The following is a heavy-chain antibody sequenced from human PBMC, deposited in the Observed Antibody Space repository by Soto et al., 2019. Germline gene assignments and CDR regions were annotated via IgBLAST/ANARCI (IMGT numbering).Heavy chain of an antibody. V-gene: IGHV4-59*02. Sequence: PSETLSLTCTFSCGSVINYYWTWIRQPPGKGLEWISYINYSGSTDHSPSLKSRVTISLDTSKNQFSLRLISVTAADTAVYYCARLAPRYRIRDYNYHSLDFWGQGTTVTVSS. D-gene: IGHD1-20*01. CDR2: INYSGST. CDR3: ARLAPRYRIRDYNYHSLDF. CDR1: CGSVINYY. J-gene: IGHJ6*02.